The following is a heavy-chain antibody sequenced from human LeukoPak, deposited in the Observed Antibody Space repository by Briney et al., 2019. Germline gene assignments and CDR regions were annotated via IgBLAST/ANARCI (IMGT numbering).Heavy chain of an antibody. J-gene: IGHJ4*02. Sequence: ASVKVSCKASGYTFTSYDINWVRQATGQGLEWMGWMNPNSGNTGYAQKFQGRVTITRNTSISTAHMELSSLRSEDTAVYYCARVNGIAARMLGYWGQGTLVTVSS. D-gene: IGHD6-6*01. CDR1: GYTFTSYD. CDR2: MNPNSGNT. CDR3: ARVNGIAARMLGY. V-gene: IGHV1-8*03.